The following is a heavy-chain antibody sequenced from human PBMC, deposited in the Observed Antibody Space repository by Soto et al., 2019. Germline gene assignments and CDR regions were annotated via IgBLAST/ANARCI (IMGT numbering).Heavy chain of an antibody. J-gene: IGHJ6*03. CDR1: GYTFSTYE. V-gene: IGHV1-3*01. CDR2: INGGNGKS. CDR3: ARGGGATFTHYYYYMDV. D-gene: IGHD1-26*01. Sequence: QVQLVQSGAEVKKPGASVKVSCEASGYTFSTYEMHWVRQAPGQRPEWMGWINGGNGKSKYSETLQGRVTFTRDTSASTAYMELTSLRSEEPAVYYCARGGGATFTHYYYYMDVWGTGTTVTVSS.